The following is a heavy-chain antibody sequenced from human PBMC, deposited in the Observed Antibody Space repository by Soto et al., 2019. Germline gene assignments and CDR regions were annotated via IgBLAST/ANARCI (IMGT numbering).Heavy chain of an antibody. V-gene: IGHV3-30*18. J-gene: IGHJ6*02. CDR3: AKVLRNSFGELLYYYYYGMDV. CDR2: ISYDGSNK. D-gene: IGHD3-10*01. CDR1: GFTFSSYG. Sequence: QVQLVESGGGVVQPGRSLRLSCAASGFTFSSYGMHWVRQAPGQGLEWVAVISYDGSNKYYADSVKGRFTISRDNSKNTLYLQMNSLRAEDTAVYYCAKVLRNSFGELLYYYYYGMDVWGQGTTVTVSS.